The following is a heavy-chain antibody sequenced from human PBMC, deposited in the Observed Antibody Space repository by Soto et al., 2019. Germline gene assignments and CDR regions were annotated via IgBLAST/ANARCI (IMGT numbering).Heavy chain of an antibody. CDR2: IYHSGST. Sequence: PQENLRHTCAVSGGTISSSNSWSWVRQPPGKGLEWIGEIYHSGSTNYNPSLKSRVTISVDKSKNQFSLKLSSVTAADTAVYYCARVHPITMIVTGWGQGTLRTVS. J-gene: IGHJ4*02. CDR1: GGTISSSNS. V-gene: IGHV4-4*03. CDR3: ARVHPITMIVTG. D-gene: IGHD3-22*01.